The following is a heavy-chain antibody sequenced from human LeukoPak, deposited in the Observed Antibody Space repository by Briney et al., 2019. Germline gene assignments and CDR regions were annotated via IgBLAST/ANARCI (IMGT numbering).Heavy chain of an antibody. D-gene: IGHD3-22*01. J-gene: IGHJ3*02. CDR3: ARDRVTMIVVVGLSNAFDI. CDR2: ISAYNGNT. Sequence: ASVKVSCKASGYTFTSYGTSWVRQAPGQGLEWMGWISAYNGNTNYAQKFQGRVTMTTDTSTSTAYMELTSLRSDDTAVYYCARDRVTMIVVVGLSNAFDIWGQGTMVTVSS. CDR1: GYTFTSYG. V-gene: IGHV1-18*01.